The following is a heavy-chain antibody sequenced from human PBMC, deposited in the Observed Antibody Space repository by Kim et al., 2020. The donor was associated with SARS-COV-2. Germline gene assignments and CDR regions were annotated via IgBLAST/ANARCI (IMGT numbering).Heavy chain of an antibody. CDR2: ISYDGSNK. V-gene: IGHV3-30*18. D-gene: IGHD2-21*02. CDR1: GFTFSSYG. J-gene: IGHJ4*02. CDR3: AKAGYGGNSGVDY. Sequence: GGSLRLSCAASGFTFSSYGMHWVRQAPGKGLEWVAVISYDGSNKYYADSVKGRFTISRDNSKNTLYLQMNSLRAEDTAVYYCAKAGYGGNSGVDYWGQGTLVTVSS.